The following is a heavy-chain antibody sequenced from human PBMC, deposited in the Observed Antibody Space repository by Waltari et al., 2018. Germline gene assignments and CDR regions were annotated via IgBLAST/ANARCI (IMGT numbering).Heavy chain of an antibody. J-gene: IGHJ4*01. CDR2: ISSGASTI. CDR3: ARGEGGANEY. D-gene: IGHD1-26*01. Sequence: EVQLVESGGGLVQPGGSLRLLCAASGFTFRNYEMNWVRQAPGKGLEWVSYISSGASTIFYADSVKGRFTISRDNAKNSVYLEMNSLLADDTAIYYCARGEGGANEYWGQGTLVTVSS. CDR1: GFTFRNYE. V-gene: IGHV3-48*03.